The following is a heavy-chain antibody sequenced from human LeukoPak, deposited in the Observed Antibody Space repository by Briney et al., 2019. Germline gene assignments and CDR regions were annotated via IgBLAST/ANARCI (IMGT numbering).Heavy chain of an antibody. CDR1: GFTFGSYA. J-gene: IGHJ4*02. Sequence: PGGSLRLSCAASGFTFGSYAMSWVRQAPGKGLEWVSAISGSGGSTYYADSVKGRFTISRDNSKNTLYLQMNSLRAEDTAVYYCAKLSSGWYYFDYWGQGTLVTVSS. V-gene: IGHV3-23*01. CDR3: AKLSSGWYYFDY. CDR2: ISGSGGST. D-gene: IGHD6-19*01.